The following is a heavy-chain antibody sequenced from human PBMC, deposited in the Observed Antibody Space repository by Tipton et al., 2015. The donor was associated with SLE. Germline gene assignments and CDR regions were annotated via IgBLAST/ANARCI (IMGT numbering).Heavy chain of an antibody. CDR3: ARHERWPHFDY. V-gene: IGHV4-31*03. D-gene: IGHD6-19*01. J-gene: IGHJ4*02. Sequence: TLSLTCTVSGGSISSGNYYWTWIRQHPGKGLEWIGYIYDTETTYYNPSLKSRVTMSIDRSKNHFSLRLRSVSAADTAVYYCARHERWPHFDYWGQGTLVTVSS. CDR1: GGSISSGNYY. CDR2: IYDTETT.